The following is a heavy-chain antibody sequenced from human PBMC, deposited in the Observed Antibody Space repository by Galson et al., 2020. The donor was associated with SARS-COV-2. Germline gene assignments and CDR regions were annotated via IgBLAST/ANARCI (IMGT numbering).Heavy chain of an antibody. CDR2: VSYTRST. CDR1: GGSTSSYY. CDR3: ARVDDYYDSSGYYRHYGMDV. J-gene: IGHJ6*02. Sequence: PSETLSLTCTVSGGSTSSYYWSWIRQPPGKGLEWIGSVSYTRSTIYNPSLKSRVTISLYTSKNQFSLKLTSVTAADTAVYYCARVDDYYDSSGYYRHYGMDVWGQGTTVIVSS. D-gene: IGHD3-22*01. V-gene: IGHV4-59*01.